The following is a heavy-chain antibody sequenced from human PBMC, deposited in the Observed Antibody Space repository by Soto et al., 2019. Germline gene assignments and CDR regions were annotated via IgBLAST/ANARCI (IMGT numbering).Heavy chain of an antibody. V-gene: IGHV1-8*01. CDR1: GFTFTKYD. CDR2: MNPNSGNT. CDR3: ARGRALNIYYDGGDAFDV. D-gene: IGHD3-22*01. Sequence: QLVQSGAEVKKPGASVKVSCKASGFTFTKYDISWVRQAAGHGLEWMGWMNPNSGNTAHAQKFQDRVSMTRDTSMNTAYLELSSLRSEDTAVYFCARGRALNIYYDGGDAFDVWGQGTLVTVSS. J-gene: IGHJ3*01.